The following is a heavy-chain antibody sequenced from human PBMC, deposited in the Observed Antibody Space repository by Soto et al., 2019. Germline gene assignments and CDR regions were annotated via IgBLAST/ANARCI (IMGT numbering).Heavy chain of an antibody. D-gene: IGHD3-10*01. CDR3: AKHFVNGEIDY. CDR2: IGSSGGVT. CDR1: GFTFSTYA. J-gene: IGHJ4*02. Sequence: EVQLLESGGGLVQPGGSLRLSCVASGFTFSTYAMSWVRQAPGKGLEWVSIIGSSGGVTVYADSVKGRFTISRDNSKNTLYLQMNSLTAEDTAVYYCAKHFVNGEIDYWGQGTLVPVSS. V-gene: IGHV3-23*01.